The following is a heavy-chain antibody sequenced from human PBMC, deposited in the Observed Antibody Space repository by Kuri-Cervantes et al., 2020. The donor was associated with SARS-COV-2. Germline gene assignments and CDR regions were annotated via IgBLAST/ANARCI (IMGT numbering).Heavy chain of an antibody. Sequence: GGSLRLSCAASGFTFSSYWMHWVRQAPGKGLVWVSRINSDGSSTSYADSVKGRFTTSRDNAKNTLYLQMNSLRAEDTAVYYCARGGGYSYGLLVYYYMDVWGKGTTVTVSS. V-gene: IGHV3-74*01. J-gene: IGHJ6*03. CDR2: INSDGSST. CDR1: GFTFSSYW. CDR3: ARGGGYSYGLLVYYYMDV. D-gene: IGHD5-18*01.